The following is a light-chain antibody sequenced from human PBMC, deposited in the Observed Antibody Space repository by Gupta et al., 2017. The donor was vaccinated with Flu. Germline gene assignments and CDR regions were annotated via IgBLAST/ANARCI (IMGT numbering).Light chain of an antibody. CDR3: EAWDSSLNVV. CDR1: DSNVGNRP. V-gene: IGLV1-44*01. J-gene: IGLJ3*02. CDR2: KNN. Sequence: QRVTITCSGSDSNVGNRPVNWYQQLPGQAPMLLIYKNNKRPSGVPDRFSGSKSGNSASLTISGIQAEDEADYYCEAWDSSLNVVFGGGTKLTVL.